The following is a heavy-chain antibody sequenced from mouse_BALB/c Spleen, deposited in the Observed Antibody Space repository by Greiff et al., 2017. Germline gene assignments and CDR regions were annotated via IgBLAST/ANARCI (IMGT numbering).Heavy chain of an antibody. D-gene: IGHD2-3*01. Sequence: EVKLMESGPSLVKPSQTLSLTCSVTGDSITSGYWNWIRKFPGNKLEYMGYISYSGSTYYNPSLKSRISITRDTSKNQYYLQLNSVTTEDTATYYCARRGIYDGYYGLDYWGQGTTLTVSS. CDR3: ARRGIYDGYYGLDY. V-gene: IGHV3-8*02. CDR1: GDSITSGY. CDR2: ISYSGST. J-gene: IGHJ2*01.